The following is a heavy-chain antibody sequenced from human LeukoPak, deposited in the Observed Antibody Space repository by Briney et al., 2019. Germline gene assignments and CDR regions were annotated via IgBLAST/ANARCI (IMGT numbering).Heavy chain of an antibody. D-gene: IGHD3-9*01. CDR1: GYTFTSYG. Sequence: ASVTVSCKASGYTFTSYGISWVRQAPGQGLEWMGWISAYSGNTNYAQKLQGRVTMTTDTSTSTAYMELRSLRSDDTAVYYCATDRDKYYDILTGYYTAPTYYFDYWGQGTLVTVSS. CDR3: ATDRDKYYDILTGYYTAPTYYFDY. J-gene: IGHJ4*02. CDR2: ISAYSGNT. V-gene: IGHV1-18*01.